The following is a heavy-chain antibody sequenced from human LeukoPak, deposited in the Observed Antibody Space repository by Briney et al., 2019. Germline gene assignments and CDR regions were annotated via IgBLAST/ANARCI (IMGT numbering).Heavy chain of an antibody. Sequence: ASVKVSCKASGGTFSSYDISWVRQAPGQGLGWMGGIMPMFGKTNYAQKFQGRVPLTADTSTSTAYMELTTLTSDDTAVYYCARGSSYTSSWHEDYWGQGTLVTVSS. D-gene: IGHD6-13*01. V-gene: IGHV1-69*06. J-gene: IGHJ4*02. CDR2: IMPMFGKT. CDR3: ARGSSYTSSWHEDY. CDR1: GGTFSSYD.